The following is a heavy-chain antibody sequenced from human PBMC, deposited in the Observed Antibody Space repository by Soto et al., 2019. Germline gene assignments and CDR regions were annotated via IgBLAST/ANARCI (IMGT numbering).Heavy chain of an antibody. CDR1: GHTFTGYY. D-gene: IGHD3-22*01. Sequence: GASVKVSCKASGHTFTGYYMHWVRQAPGQGLEWMGWINPNSGGTNYAQKFQGRVTMTRDTSISTAYMELSRLRSDDTAVYYCARGIAAYYYDSSGYYYDFSYWGQGTLVTVSS. CDR2: INPNSGGT. J-gene: IGHJ4*02. CDR3: ARGIAAYYYDSSGYYYDFSY. V-gene: IGHV1-2*02.